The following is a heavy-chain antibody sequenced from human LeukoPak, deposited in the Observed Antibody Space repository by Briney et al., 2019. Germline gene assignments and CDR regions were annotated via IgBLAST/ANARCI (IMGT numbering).Heavy chain of an antibody. Sequence: ASVKVSCKASGYTFTSYGISWVRQAPGQGLEWMGWISAYNGNTNYAQKLQGRVTMTTDTSTSTAYMELSRLRSDDTAVYYCARELSDGSYPDYWGQGTLVTVSS. J-gene: IGHJ4*02. CDR3: ARELSDGSYPDY. CDR2: ISAYNGNT. CDR1: GYTFTSYG. V-gene: IGHV1-18*01. D-gene: IGHD1-26*01.